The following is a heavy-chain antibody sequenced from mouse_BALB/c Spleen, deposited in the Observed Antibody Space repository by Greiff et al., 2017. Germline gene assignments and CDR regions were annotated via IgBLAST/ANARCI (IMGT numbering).Heavy chain of an antibody. CDR1: GYTFSSYW. V-gene: IGHV1-9*01. CDR2: ILPGSGST. Sequence: VKLMESGAELMKPGASVKISCKATGYTFSSYWIEWVKQRPGHGLEWIGEILPGSGSTNYNEKFKGKATFTADTSSNTAYMQLSSLTSEDSAVYYCAREGDYGNGDYAMDYWGQGTSVTVSS. CDR3: AREGDYGNGDYAMDY. J-gene: IGHJ4*01. D-gene: IGHD2-1*01.